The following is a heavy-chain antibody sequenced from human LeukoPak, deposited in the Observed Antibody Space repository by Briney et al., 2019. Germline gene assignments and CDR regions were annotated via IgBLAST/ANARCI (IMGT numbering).Heavy chain of an antibody. J-gene: IGHJ4*02. CDR3: ARGHYDILTGYLHGPDY. Sequence: GGSLRLSCATSGFTFSSYWMSWVRQAPGKGLEWVANIKQDGSEKYYVDSMKGRFTISRDNAKNSLYLQMNSLRAEDTAVYYCARGHYDILTGYLHGPDYWGQGTLVTVSS. CDR2: IKQDGSEK. CDR1: GFTFSSYW. V-gene: IGHV3-7*04. D-gene: IGHD3-9*01.